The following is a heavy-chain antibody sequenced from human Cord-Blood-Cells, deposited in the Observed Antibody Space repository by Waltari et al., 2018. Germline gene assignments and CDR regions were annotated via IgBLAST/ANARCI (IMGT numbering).Heavy chain of an antibody. J-gene: IGHJ3*02. Sequence: QVQLVQSGAEVKKPGSSVKVSCKASGGTFSSYAIRWVRQAPGQGLEWMGGIIPIFGTANYAQKFQGRVTITADESTSTAYMELSSLRSEDTAVYYCASWGGYDILTGYYAFDIWGQGTMVTVSS. CDR3: ASWGGYDILTGYYAFDI. V-gene: IGHV1-69*01. CDR1: GGTFSSYA. CDR2: IIPIFGTA. D-gene: IGHD3-9*01.